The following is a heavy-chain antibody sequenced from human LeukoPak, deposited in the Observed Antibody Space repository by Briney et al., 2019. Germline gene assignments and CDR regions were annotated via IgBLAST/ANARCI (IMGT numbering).Heavy chain of an antibody. J-gene: IGHJ4*02. CDR2: IRQDASEK. D-gene: IGHD5-12*01. V-gene: IGHV3-7*01. Sequence: GGSLRLSCAASGFTFSSYWTSWVRQAPGKGLEWVANIRQDASEKYYVDSVKGRFTISRDNARNSLYLQMNSLRAEDTAVYYCARGLGGYDQFFDYWGQGTLVTVSS. CDR1: GFTFSSYW. CDR3: ARGLGGYDQFFDY.